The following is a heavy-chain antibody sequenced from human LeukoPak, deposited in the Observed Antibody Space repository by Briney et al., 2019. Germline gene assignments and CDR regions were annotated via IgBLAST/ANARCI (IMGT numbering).Heavy chain of an antibody. CDR2: ISSAGETK. J-gene: IGHJ6*03. D-gene: IGHD4-17*01. CDR1: GFPFSEYY. V-gene: IGHV3-11*04. Sequence: GGSLRLSCEASGFPFSEYYMTWVRQAPGKGLEWLSFISSAGETKHYADSVKGRFAVSRDNAKKPLYLQMDSLRVEDSAVYYCASKVSVTSYYYYYYYMDVWGKGTTVTVSS. CDR3: ASKVSVTSYYYYYYYMDV.